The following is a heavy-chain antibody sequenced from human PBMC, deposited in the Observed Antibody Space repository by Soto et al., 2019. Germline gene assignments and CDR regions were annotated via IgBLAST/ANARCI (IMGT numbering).Heavy chain of an antibody. Sequence: GGSLRLSCAASGFTFSGSAMHWVRQASGKGLEWVGRIRSKANSYATAYAASVKGRFTISRDDSKNTAYLQMNSLKTEDSAVYYCTRLSGSYYYYYYGMDVWGQGTTVTVSS. V-gene: IGHV3-73*01. CDR1: GFTFSGSA. CDR3: TRLSGSYYYYYYGMDV. D-gene: IGHD1-26*01. CDR2: IRSKANSYAT. J-gene: IGHJ6*02.